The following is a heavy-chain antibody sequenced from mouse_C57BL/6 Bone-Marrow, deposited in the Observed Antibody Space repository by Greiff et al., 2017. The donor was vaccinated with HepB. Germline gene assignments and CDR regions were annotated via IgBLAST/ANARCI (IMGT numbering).Heavy chain of an antibody. CDR1: GFNIKDDY. CDR2: IDPENGDT. J-gene: IGHJ3*01. D-gene: IGHD4-1*01. CDR3: TTWANWDGAY. V-gene: IGHV14-4*01. Sequence: VQLKQSGAELVRPGASVKLSCTASGFNIKDDYMHWVKQRPEQGLEWIGWIDPENGDTEYASKFQGKATITADTSSNTAYLQLSSLTSEDTAVYYCTTWANWDGAYWGQGTLVTVSA.